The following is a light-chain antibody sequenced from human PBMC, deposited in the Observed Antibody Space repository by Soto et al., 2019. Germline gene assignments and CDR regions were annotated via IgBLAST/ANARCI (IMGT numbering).Light chain of an antibody. Sequence: QAVLTQPASVSGSPGQSITISCTGTSSDVGGYNCVSWYHQHPGKAPKLMIYKVRDPPSGVANRFSGCKSGDTASLTISGLQPEDEADSSRNAQTTSGIRGFGTATKVTVL. CDR1: SSDVGGYNC. V-gene: IGLV2-14*01. J-gene: IGLJ1*01. CDR3: NAQTTSGIRG. CDR2: KVR.